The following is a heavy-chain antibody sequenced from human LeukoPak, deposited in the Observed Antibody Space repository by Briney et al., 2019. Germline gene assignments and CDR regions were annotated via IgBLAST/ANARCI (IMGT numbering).Heavy chain of an antibody. D-gene: IGHD3-22*01. V-gene: IGHV4-31*03. Sequence: SETLSLTCTVSGGSISSGGYYWSWIRQHPGKGLEWIGYIYYSGSTYYNPSLKSRVTISVDTSKNQFSPKLSSVTAADTAVYYCARGTYYYDSSGYWDWFDPWGQGTLVTVSS. J-gene: IGHJ5*02. CDR1: GGSISSGGYY. CDR2: IYYSGST. CDR3: ARGTYYYDSSGYWDWFDP.